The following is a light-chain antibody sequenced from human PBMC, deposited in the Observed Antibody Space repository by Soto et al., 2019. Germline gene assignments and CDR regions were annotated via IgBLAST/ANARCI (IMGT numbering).Light chain of an antibody. V-gene: IGKV3D-15*01. CDR2: GAS. J-gene: IGKJ4*01. CDR1: QSVSSN. Sequence: EIVMTQSPATLSVSPGERATLSCRASQSVSSNLAWYQQKPGQAPRLLIYGASTRATGIPARFNGSGSGTEFTLTISSLQSEDFAVYYCQQYNNWLPLTFGGGTKVEIK. CDR3: QQYNNWLPLT.